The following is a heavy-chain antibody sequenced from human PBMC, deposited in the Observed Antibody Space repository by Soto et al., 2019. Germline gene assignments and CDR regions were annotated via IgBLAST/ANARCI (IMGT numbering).Heavy chain of an antibody. J-gene: IGHJ4*02. CDR3: ARCPIYSSSLYFDY. CDR2: IYSGGST. V-gene: IGHV3-53*04. D-gene: IGHD6-6*01. CDR1: GFTVSSNY. Sequence: EVQLVESGGGLVQPGGSLRLSCAASGFTVSSNYMSWVRQAPGNGLEWVSVIYSGGSTYYADSVKGRFTISRHNSKNTLYLQMNSLRAEDTAVYYCARCPIYSSSLYFDYWGQGTLVTVSS.